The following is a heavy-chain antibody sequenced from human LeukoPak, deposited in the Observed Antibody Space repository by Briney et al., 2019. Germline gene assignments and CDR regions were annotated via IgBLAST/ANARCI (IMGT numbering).Heavy chain of an antibody. CDR1: GGSISSSTYC. D-gene: IGHD5-18*01. CDR3: ARQRYSYAYGPMGLDY. CDR2: IYYSGST. Sequence: SETLSLTCTVSGGSISSSTYCWGWIRQPPGKGLEWIGNIYYSGSTYYNSSLKSRVTISVDTSKNQFSLKLSSVTAADTAVYYCARQRYSYAYGPMGLDYWGQGTLVTVSS. J-gene: IGHJ4*02. V-gene: IGHV4-39*01.